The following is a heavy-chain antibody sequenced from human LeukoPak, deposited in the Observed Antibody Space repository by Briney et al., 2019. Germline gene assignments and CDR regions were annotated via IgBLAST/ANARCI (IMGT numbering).Heavy chain of an antibody. V-gene: IGHV1-18*01. J-gene: IGHJ4*02. CDR2: ISAYNGNT. CDR3: ARDGRDDYGTNEGGY. CDR1: GYTFTSYG. D-gene: IGHD4-17*01. Sequence: GASVKVSCKASGYTFTSYGISWVRQAPGQGLEWMGWISAYNGNTNYAQKLQGRVTMTTDTSTSTAYMELRSLRSDDTAVYYCARDGRDDYGTNEGGYWGQGTLVTVSS.